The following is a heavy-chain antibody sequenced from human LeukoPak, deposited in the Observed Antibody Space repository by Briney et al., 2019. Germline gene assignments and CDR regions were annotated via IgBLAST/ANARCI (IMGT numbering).Heavy chain of an antibody. CDR3: ARAGGGSSWFTPLGNWFDP. CDR2: IKQDGSEK. V-gene: IGHV3-7*01. D-gene: IGHD6-13*01. Sequence: PGGSLRLSCAASGFTFSSYWMSWVRQAPGKGLEWVANIKQDGSEKYYVDSVKGRFTISRDNAKNSLYLQMNSLRAEDTAVYYCARAGGGSSWFTPLGNWFDPWGQGTLVTVSS. J-gene: IGHJ5*02. CDR1: GFTFSSYW.